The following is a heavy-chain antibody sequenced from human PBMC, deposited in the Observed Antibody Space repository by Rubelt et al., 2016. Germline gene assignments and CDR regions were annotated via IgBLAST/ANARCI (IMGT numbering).Heavy chain of an antibody. D-gene: IGHD5-24*01. V-gene: IGHV4-59*13. CDR2: IYYSGST. J-gene: IGHJ4*02. CDR3: ARGQGRDGYIH. CDR1: GGSISTYY. Sequence: QVQLQESGPGLVKPSETLSLTCAVSGGSISTYYWSWIRQPPGKGLEWIGYIYYSGSTNYNPSLKSRVTISVDTSKNQLSLKLSAVTAADTAVYYCARGQGRDGYIHWGQGTLVTVSS.